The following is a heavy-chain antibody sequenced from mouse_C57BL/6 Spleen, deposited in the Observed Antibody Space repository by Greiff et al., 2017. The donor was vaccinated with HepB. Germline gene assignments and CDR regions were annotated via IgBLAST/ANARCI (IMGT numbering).Heavy chain of an antibody. J-gene: IGHJ4*01. CDR1: GYTFTSYW. Sequence: QVQLQQPGAELVKPGASVKLSCKASGYTFTSYWMHWVKQRPGQGLEWIGMIHPNSGSTNYNEKFKSKATLTVDTSSSTAYMQLSSLTSEDSAVYYCARDPLYAMDYWGQGTSVTVSS. V-gene: IGHV1-64*01. CDR2: IHPNSGST. CDR3: ARDPLYAMDY.